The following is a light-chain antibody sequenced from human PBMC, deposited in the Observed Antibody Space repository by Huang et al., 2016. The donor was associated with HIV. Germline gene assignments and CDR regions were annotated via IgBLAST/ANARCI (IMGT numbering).Light chain of an antibody. V-gene: IGKV3-15*01. CDR2: GAS. CDR3: LQYINWPRT. Sequence: EMVMTQSPDTLSVSPGESVTLSCRASQGISSNLAWYQQKPVQAPRLLIHGASTRAAGIPARFSGSGSEIAFSLTINSLQSEDSAVYYCLQYINWPRTFGQGTKLEIK. CDR1: QGISSN. J-gene: IGKJ2*01.